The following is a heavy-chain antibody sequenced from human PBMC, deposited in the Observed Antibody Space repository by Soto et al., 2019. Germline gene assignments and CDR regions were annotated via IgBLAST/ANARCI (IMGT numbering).Heavy chain of an antibody. V-gene: IGHV4-31*03. CDR2: IYYNGDA. Sequence: SETLSLTCSVSGGSMNSGGYYWSWIRQHPGKGLEWIGYIYYNGDAYYNPSLKSRVTISVDTSKNQFSLNLTSVTAADTAVYYCARAGRIVVVPAAKYWIWFDPWGQGTLVTVSS. J-gene: IGHJ5*02. CDR3: ARAGRIVVVPAAKYWIWFDP. CDR1: GGSMNSGGYY. D-gene: IGHD2-2*01.